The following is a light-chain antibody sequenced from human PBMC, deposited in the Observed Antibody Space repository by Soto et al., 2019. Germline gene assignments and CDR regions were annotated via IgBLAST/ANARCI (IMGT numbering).Light chain of an antibody. CDR3: QQRSNWPLT. CDR2: GAS. J-gene: IGKJ4*01. V-gene: IGKV3-11*01. CDR1: QSVSSN. Sequence: IVITQSPSTLSVSPGERATLSCRASQSVSSNLAWYQQKPGQAPRLLIYGASNRATGIPARFSGSGSGTDFTLTISSLEPEDFAVYYCQQRSNWPLTFGGGTKVDIK.